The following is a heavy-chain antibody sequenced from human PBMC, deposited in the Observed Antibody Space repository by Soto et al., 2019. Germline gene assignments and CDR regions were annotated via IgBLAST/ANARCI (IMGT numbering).Heavy chain of an antibody. CDR3: AKDPTNGGGSGRYFDWLFQEADY. CDR2: ISYDGSNK. D-gene: IGHD3-9*01. Sequence: GGSLRLSCAASGFTFSSYGMHWVRQAPGKGLEWVAVISYDGSNKYYADSVKGRFTISRDNSKNTLYLQMNSLRAEDTAVYYCAKDPTNGGGSGRYFDWLFQEADYWGQGTLVTVSS. J-gene: IGHJ4*02. V-gene: IGHV3-30*18. CDR1: GFTFSSYG.